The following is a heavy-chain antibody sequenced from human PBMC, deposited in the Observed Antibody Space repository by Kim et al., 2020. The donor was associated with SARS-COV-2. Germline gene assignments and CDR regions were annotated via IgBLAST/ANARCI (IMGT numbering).Heavy chain of an antibody. D-gene: IGHD3-10*01. Sequence: ASVKVSCKASGYTFTSYGISWVRQAPGQGLEWMGWISAYNGNTNYAQKLQGRVTMTTDTSTSTAYMELRSLRSDDTAVYYCARAPSHMVRGVMSRYYYYGMDVWGQGTTVTVSS. CDR2: ISAYNGNT. V-gene: IGHV1-18*01. J-gene: IGHJ6*02. CDR3: ARAPSHMVRGVMSRYYYYGMDV. CDR1: GYTFTSYG.